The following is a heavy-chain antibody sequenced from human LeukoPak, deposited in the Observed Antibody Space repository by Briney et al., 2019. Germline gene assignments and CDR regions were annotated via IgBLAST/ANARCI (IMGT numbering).Heavy chain of an antibody. CDR2: INGSGGNT. Sequence: GGSLRLSCTVSGFTFSSYAMSWVRQAPGKGLKWLSGINGSGGNTYYAESVKGRFTISRDTSKNTVFLQMNSLRAEDTAVYYCAKHMTSDRSSSYYYYYTDVWGKGTTVTVSS. D-gene: IGHD6-6*01. CDR1: GFTFSSYA. CDR3: AKHMTSDRSSSYYYYYTDV. J-gene: IGHJ6*03. V-gene: IGHV3-23*01.